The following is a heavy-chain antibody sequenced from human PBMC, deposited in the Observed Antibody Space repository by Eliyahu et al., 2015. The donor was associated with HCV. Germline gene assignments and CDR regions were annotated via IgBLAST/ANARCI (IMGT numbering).Heavy chain of an antibody. V-gene: IGHV3-33*01. CDR1: GFTFSSHG. D-gene: IGHD3-10*01. Sequence: QVQLVESGGGVVQPGRSLRLSCAASGFTFSSHGMHWVRQAPGKGLEWVSATWYDGSHTNYGDSVKGRFTISRDNSKNTLYLQMNSLRDEDTAVYYCARERGSGSTYGLDVWGQGTTVTVSS. J-gene: IGHJ6*02. CDR3: ARERGSGSTYGLDV. CDR2: TWYDGSHT.